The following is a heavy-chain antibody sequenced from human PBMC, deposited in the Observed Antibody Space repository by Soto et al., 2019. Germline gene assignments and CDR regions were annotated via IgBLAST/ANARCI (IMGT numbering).Heavy chain of an antibody. CDR3: ARQGGYYYYGMDV. J-gene: IGHJ6*02. V-gene: IGHV5-10-1*03. CDR2: IDPGDSNT. CDR1: GYSFNTYW. D-gene: IGHD2-15*01. Sequence: EVQLVQSGAEVKKPGESLTISCKTTGYSFNTYWISWVRQVPGKGLEWMGRIDPGDSNTNYSPSFQGHVTLSVDKSIGTAYLQWSSLKASDTATYSCARQGGYYYYGMDVWGQGTAVTVSS.